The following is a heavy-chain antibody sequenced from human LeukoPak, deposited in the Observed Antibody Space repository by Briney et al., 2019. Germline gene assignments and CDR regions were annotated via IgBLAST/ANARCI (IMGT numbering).Heavy chain of an antibody. V-gene: IGHV3-23*01. CDR1: AFTISSYG. D-gene: IGHD2-8*01. Sequence: GGSLRLSCTPSAFTISSYGMSWVRHAPGKGLEWVSAISCRADSTYYADSVKRRFTISKDISKDTLYLQMDRLRAEDTGIYYCAKDSAVCTYWGQGTLVTVSS. J-gene: IGHJ4*02. CDR3: AKDSAVCTY. CDR2: ISCRADST.